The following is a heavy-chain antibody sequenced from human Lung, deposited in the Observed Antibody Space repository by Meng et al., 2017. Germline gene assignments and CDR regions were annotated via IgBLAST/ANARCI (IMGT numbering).Heavy chain of an antibody. CDR3: SGHIDY. CDR1: GFTFSNAY. D-gene: IGHD5-12*01. V-gene: IGHV3-15*01. Sequence: VQLVESGGGLVKPGGSFRLSCEGSGFTFSNAYMTWVRQVPGKRLEWVGRIKSKPDGETIDYAAPVKGRFTISRDDSKNTVYLQMNSLKTEDTAVYYCSGHIDYWGQGTLVTVSS. CDR2: IKSKPDGETI. J-gene: IGHJ4*02.